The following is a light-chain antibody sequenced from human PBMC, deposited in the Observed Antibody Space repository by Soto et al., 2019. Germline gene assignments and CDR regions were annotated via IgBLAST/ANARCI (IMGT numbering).Light chain of an antibody. CDR1: SSDVGGYNY. V-gene: IGLV2-14*03. Sequence: ALTQPASVSGSPGQSITISCTGTSSDVGGYNYVSWYQQHPGQAPKLIIYDVTNRPSGISNRFSGSKSGNTASLTISGLQTEDEADYYCISFTSRHIYVFGTGTKVTVL. J-gene: IGLJ1*01. CDR2: DVT. CDR3: ISFTSRHIYV.